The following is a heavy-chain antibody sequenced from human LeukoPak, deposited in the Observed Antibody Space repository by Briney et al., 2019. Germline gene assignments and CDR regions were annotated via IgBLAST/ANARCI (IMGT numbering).Heavy chain of an antibody. CDR2: INPNSGGT. CDR1: GYTFTDYY. D-gene: IGHD5-12*01. J-gene: IGHJ6*03. V-gene: IGHV1-2*02. Sequence: ASVKVSCKASGYTFTDYYMHWVRQAPGQGIEWMGWINPNSGGTNYAQKFQGRVTMTRDTSINTAYMELSRLRSDDTAVYYCARAGLPIFYYYMDVWGKGTTVTISS. CDR3: ARAGLPIFYYYMDV.